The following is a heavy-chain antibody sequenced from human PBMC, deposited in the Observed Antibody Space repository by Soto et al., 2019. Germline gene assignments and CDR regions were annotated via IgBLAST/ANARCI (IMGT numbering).Heavy chain of an antibody. CDR1: GGTFSSYA. V-gene: IGHV1-69*13. CDR3: ARGIPFLEWLGYYFDY. J-gene: IGHJ4*02. D-gene: IGHD3-3*01. CDR2: IIPIFGTA. Sequence: SVKVSCKASGGTFSSYAISWVRQAPGQGLEWTGGIIPIFGTANYAQKFQGRVTITADESTSTAYMELSSLGSEDTAVYYCARGIPFLEWLGYYFDYWGQGILVTVSS.